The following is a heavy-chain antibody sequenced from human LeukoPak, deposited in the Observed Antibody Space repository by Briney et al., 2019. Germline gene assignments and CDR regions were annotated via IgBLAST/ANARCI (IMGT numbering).Heavy chain of an antibody. V-gene: IGHV4-4*07. CDR1: GGSISGYY. CDR3: AGEPLWSGYSYYYYYMDV. Sequence: PSETLSLSCTVPGGSISGYYWSWIRQPAGKGLEWIGRVYTSGSANYNPSLKTRVTMSVDTSKNQFSLKLSSVTAADTAVYYCAGEPLWSGYSYYYYYMDVWGKGTTVTVSS. D-gene: IGHD3-3*01. J-gene: IGHJ6*03. CDR2: VYTSGSA.